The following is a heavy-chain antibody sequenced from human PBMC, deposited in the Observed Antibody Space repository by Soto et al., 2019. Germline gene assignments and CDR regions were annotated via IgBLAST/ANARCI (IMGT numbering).Heavy chain of an antibody. V-gene: IGHV3-23*01. CDR3: AKAPRRGNGDYEPVTVPIEDY. J-gene: IGHJ4*02. CDR2: ISGSGGST. Sequence: GGSLRLSCAASGFTFSSYAMSWVRQAPGTGLARVSAISGSGGSTYYADSVKGRFTISRHNTKNTLYLKMNSLRAEDTAVSYCAKAPRRGNGDYEPVTVPIEDYWGQGTLVTVSS. CDR1: GFTFSSYA. D-gene: IGHD4-17*01.